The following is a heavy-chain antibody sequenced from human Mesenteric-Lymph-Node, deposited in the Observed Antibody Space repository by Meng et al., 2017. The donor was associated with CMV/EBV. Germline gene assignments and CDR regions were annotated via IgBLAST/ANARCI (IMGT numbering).Heavy chain of an antibody. J-gene: IGHJ6*02. D-gene: IGHD6-6*01. CDR1: GYTFTSYY. V-gene: IGHV1-46*01. Sequence: ASVKVCCKASGYTFTSYYMHWVRQAPGQGLEWMGIINPSGGSTSYAQKFQGRVTMTRDTSTSTVYMELSSLRSEDTAVYYCARDLFFDPPSQQLVQIYYGMDVWGQGTTVTVSS. CDR2: INPSGGST. CDR3: ARDLFFDPPSQQLVQIYYGMDV.